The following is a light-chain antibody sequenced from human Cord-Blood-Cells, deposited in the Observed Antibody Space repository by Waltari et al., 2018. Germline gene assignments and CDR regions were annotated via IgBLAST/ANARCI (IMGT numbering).Light chain of an antibody. CDR2: AVS. J-gene: IGLJ1*01. Sequence: QSALTQPPSASGSPGQSVTISCTGTSSDVGGYNYVSWYQQHPGKAPKLMIYAVSKRPSGVPGRFPGSKAGNTSSLTVSGLQAEDEADYYCSSYAGSNNYVFGTGTKVTVL. CDR1: SSDVGGYNY. CDR3: SSYAGSNNYV. V-gene: IGLV2-8*01.